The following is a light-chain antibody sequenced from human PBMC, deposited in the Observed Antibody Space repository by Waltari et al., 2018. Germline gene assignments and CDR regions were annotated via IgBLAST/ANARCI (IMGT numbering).Light chain of an antibody. CDR2: DVN. V-gene: IGLV2-11*03. J-gene: IGLJ2*01. Sequence: WYQQHPGRARKLMIYDVNTRPSGVPDRFSGSKSGNTASLTISGLQAENEADFYCCSLAGSYILVFGGGTKLTVL. CDR3: CSLAGSYILV.